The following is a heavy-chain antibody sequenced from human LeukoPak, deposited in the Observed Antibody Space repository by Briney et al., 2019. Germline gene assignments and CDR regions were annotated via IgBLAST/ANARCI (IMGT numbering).Heavy chain of an antibody. V-gene: IGHV3-21*04. J-gene: IGHJ5*02. CDR3: AKGGYTTWFDP. Sequence: GGSLRLSCAASGFTFSTSAMNWVRQVQGKGLEWVSSIDYDSSHIYYAASVRGRFTISRDNARNSVYLQMNSLRVEDTAVYYCAKGGYTTWFDPWGQGTLVTVSS. CDR1: GFTFSTSA. D-gene: IGHD2-15*01. CDR2: IDYDSSHI.